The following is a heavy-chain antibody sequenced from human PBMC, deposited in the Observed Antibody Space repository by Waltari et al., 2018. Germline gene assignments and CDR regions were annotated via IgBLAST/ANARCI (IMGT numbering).Heavy chain of an antibody. CDR2: MNPNSGNT. CDR3: ARESPSGSYLGWYFDL. J-gene: IGHJ2*01. Sequence: QVQLVQSGAEVKKPGASVKVSCKASGYTFTSSDINWVRQATGQGLEWMGWMNPNSGNTGYAQKFQGRVTITRNTSISTAYMELSSLRSEDTAVYYCARESPSGSYLGWYFDLWGRGTLVTVSS. CDR1: GYTFTSSD. V-gene: IGHV1-8*03. D-gene: IGHD1-26*01.